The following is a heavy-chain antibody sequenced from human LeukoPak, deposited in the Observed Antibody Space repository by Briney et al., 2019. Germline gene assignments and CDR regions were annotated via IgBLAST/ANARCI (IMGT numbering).Heavy chain of an antibody. CDR1: GYTFTSYY. D-gene: IGHD1-26*01. J-gene: IGHJ6*03. CDR2: INPSGGST. CDR3: ATAPLYSGSYYRHMDV. Sequence: ASVKVSCKASGYTFTSYYMHWVRQAPGQGLEWMGIINPSGGSTSYAQKFQGRVTMTRDMSTSTVYMELSSLRSEDTAVYYCATAPLYSGSYYRHMDVWGKGTTVTVSS. V-gene: IGHV1-46*01.